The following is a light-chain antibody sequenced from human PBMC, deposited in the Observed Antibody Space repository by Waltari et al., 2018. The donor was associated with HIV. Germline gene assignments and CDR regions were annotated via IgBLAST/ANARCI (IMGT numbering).Light chain of an antibody. V-gene: IGLV2-11*01. CDR3: CSYAGSQVV. J-gene: IGLJ2*01. CDR1: SSHVGGYNY. CDR2: DVS. Sequence: QSALTQPRSVSGSPGQSVTISCTGTSSHVGGYNYVSWYQQHPGKAPKLMIYDVSKRPSGVPDRFSGSKSGITASLTISGLQAEDEADYYCCSYAGSQVVFGGGTKLTVL.